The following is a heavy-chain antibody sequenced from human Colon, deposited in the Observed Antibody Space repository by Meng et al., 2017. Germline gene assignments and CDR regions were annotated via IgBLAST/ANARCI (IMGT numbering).Heavy chain of an antibody. CDR3: ARANSSNGNYFDY. D-gene: IGHD6-13*01. J-gene: IGHJ4*02. V-gene: IGHV3-30*04. CDR2: ISYDGTYK. CDR1: GFPFSTCT. Sequence: GESLKISCAASGFPFSTCTIHEVRQAPGKGPEGVAVISYDGTYKYSAASVRGRFTISRDNSKNTLFLQMNSLRPEDTAVYYCARANSSNGNYFDYWGQGTLVTVSS.